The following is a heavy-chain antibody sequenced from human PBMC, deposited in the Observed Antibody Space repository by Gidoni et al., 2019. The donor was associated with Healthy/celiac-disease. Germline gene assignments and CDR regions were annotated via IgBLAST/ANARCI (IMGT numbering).Heavy chain of an antibody. CDR3: ARFFTRGYYGMDV. CDR1: GFTFSSYS. CDR2: ISSSGSTI. Sequence: EVQLVESGGGLVKPGGSLRLSCAASGFTFSSYSMNWVRQAPGKGLEWVSSISSSGSTIYYADSVKGRFTISRDNAKNSLYLQMNSLRAEDTAVYYCARFFTRGYYGMDVWGQGTTVTVSS. D-gene: IGHD3-3*01. J-gene: IGHJ6*02. V-gene: IGHV3-21*01.